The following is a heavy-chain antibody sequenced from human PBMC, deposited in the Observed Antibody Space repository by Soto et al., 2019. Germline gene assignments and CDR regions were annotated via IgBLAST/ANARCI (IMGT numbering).Heavy chain of an antibody. CDR1: GYTFTSYA. CDR3: AREFLWAAAVSTTRGYYYGMDV. V-gene: IGHV1-3*01. J-gene: IGHJ6*02. Sequence: ASVKVSCKASGYTFTSYAMHWVRQAPGQRLEWMGWINAGNGNTKYSQKFQGRVTITRDTSASTAYMELSSLRSEDTAVYYCAREFLWAAAVSTTRGYYYGMDVWGQGTTVTVSS. CDR2: INAGNGNT. D-gene: IGHD6-13*01.